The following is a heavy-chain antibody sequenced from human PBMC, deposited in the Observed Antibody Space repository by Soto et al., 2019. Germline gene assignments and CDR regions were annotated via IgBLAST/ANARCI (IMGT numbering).Heavy chain of an antibody. CDR2: ISSSSSYI. CDR3: ARDSHDAFDI. Sequence: PGGSLRLSCAASGFTFSIYSMNWVRQAPGKGLEWVSSISSSSSYIYYADSVKGRFTISRDNAKNSLYLQMNSLRAEDTAVYYCARDSHDAFDIWGQGTMVTVSS. V-gene: IGHV3-21*01. J-gene: IGHJ3*02. CDR1: GFTFSIYS.